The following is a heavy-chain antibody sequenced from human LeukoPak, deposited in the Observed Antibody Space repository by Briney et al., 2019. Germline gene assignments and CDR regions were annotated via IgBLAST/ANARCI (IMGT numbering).Heavy chain of an antibody. V-gene: IGHV1-2*02. CDR2: INPNSGGT. Sequence: ASVKVSCKASGGTFSSYAISWVRQAPGQGLEWMGWINPNSGGTNYAQKFQGRVTMTRDTSISTAYMELSRLRSDDTAVYYCAHLTPSIIAAAGGAAFDIWGQGTMVTVSS. D-gene: IGHD6-13*01. CDR3: AHLTPSIIAAAGGAAFDI. CDR1: GGTFSSYA. J-gene: IGHJ3*02.